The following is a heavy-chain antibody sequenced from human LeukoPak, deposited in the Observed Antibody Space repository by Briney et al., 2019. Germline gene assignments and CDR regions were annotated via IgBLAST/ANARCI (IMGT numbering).Heavy chain of an antibody. CDR3: ARDQRGKDY. Sequence: GGSLRLSCAASGFTFNNYWMSWFRQAPGKGLEWVANIKQDGSEKYYVDSVKGRFTISRDNAKNSLYLQMNSLRAEDTAVYYCARDQRGKDYWGQGTLVTVSS. CDR2: IKQDGSEK. CDR1: GFTFNNYW. D-gene: IGHD4-23*01. J-gene: IGHJ4*02. V-gene: IGHV3-7*01.